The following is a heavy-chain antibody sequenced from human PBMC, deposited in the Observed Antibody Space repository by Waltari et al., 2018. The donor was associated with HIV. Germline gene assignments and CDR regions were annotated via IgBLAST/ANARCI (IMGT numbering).Heavy chain of an antibody. CDR3: ARKYSSSWGAPFDY. CDR2: IWYDGSKK. V-gene: IGHV3-33*01. D-gene: IGHD6-13*01. J-gene: IGHJ4*02. CDR1: GFTFSSYG. Sequence: QVQLVESGGGVVQPGRSLRLSCATSGFTFSSYGMPWVRQAPGKGLEWVTVIWYDGSKKYYADSVKGRFTISRDNSKNTLYLQMNSLRIEDTAVYYCARKYSSSWGAPFDYWGQGTLVTVSS.